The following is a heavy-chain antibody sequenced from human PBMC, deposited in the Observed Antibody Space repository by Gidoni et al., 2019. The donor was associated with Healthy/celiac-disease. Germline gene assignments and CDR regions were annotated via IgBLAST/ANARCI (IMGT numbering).Heavy chain of an antibody. D-gene: IGHD5-12*01. CDR3: ARVGQYSGYDEDLDLWGFDY. CDR1: GGSISSSNW. V-gene: IGHV4-4*02. CDR2: IYHSGST. Sequence: QVQLQESGPGLVKPSGTLSLTCAVSGGSISSSNWWSWVRQPPGKGLEWIGEIYHSGSTNYNPSLKSRVTISVDKSKNQFSLKLSSVTAADTAVYYCARVGQYSGYDEDLDLWGFDYWGQGTLVTVSS. J-gene: IGHJ4*02.